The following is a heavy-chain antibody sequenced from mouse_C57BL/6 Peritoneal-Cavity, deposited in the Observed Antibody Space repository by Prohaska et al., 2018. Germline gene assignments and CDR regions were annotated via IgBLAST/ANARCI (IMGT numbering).Heavy chain of an antibody. CDR3: ARDFDY. J-gene: IGHJ2*01. CDR2: IDPEDGET. V-gene: IGHV14-2*01. CDR1: GFNIKDYY. Sequence: EVQLQQSGAELVKPGASVKLSCTASGFNIKDYYMHWVKQRTEQGLEWIGRIDPEDGETKYAPKFQSKATITAYTSSNTAYLQLSSLTSEDTAVYYCARDFDYWGQGTTLTVSS.